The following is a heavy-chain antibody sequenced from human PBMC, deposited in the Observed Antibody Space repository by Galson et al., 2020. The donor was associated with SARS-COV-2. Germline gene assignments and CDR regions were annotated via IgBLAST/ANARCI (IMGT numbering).Heavy chain of an antibody. V-gene: IGHV3-30*03. D-gene: IGHD6-13*01. J-gene: IGHJ3*01. CDR1: GFPFHNFG. Sequence: GESLKISCAASGFPFHNFGNHWVRPAPGQGLEWVAVNSTDGNNKYGSDSVKGRFTISRDKSNNTLYLQMNSLRPEGTAVYFFARDGYSSSWTLGDAFDVWGQGALVTVSS. CDR2: NSTDGNNK. CDR3: ARDGYSSSWTLGDAFDV.